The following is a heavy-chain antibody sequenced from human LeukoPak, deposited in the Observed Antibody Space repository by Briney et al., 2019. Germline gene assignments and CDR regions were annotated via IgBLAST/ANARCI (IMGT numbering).Heavy chain of an antibody. D-gene: IGHD2-21*02. CDR2: INPNSGGT. V-gene: IGHV1-2*02. CDR1: GYTFTPSY. J-gene: IGHJ5*02. CDR3: ARDWLVTAIGGFDP. Sequence: ASVKLSCKAAGYTFTPSYMHWVRQAPGHRLEWMGWINPNSGGTNYAQKFQGRVTMTRDTSISTAYKELSRLRSDDTAVYYCARDWLVTAIGGFDPWGQGTLVTVSS.